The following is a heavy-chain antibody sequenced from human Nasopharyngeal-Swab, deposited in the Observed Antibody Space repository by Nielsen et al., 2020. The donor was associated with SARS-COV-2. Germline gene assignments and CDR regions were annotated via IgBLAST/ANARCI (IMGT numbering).Heavy chain of an antibody. CDR2: INPNNGGT. CDR3: AKTTYDFWTGYFAALDS. Sequence: ASLKVSCKASGYTFTGHHIHWVRHAPGRGLEWMGWINPNNGGTNSPLKFLGRVTLTSDTSISTAYMELSGLTSDDTAIYYCAKTTYDFWTGYFAALDSWGQGSLVTISS. D-gene: IGHD3-3*01. CDR1: GYTFTGHH. V-gene: IGHV1-2*02. J-gene: IGHJ5*02.